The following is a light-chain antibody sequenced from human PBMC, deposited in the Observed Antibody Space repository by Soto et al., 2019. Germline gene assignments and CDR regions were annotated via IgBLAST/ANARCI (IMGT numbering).Light chain of an antibody. CDR3: TSYAGSNIPVL. J-gene: IGLJ2*01. CDR2: DVT. Sequence: QSVLTQPPYASGSPGHSVTNSCTGPRSNVGGYNFVSWYQQHPGKAPKLMIYDVTERPSGVPDRFSGSKSGNTASLTVSGLQGEDEADYYCTSYAGSNIPVLFGGGTKLTVL. V-gene: IGLV2-8*01. CDR1: RSNVGGYNF.